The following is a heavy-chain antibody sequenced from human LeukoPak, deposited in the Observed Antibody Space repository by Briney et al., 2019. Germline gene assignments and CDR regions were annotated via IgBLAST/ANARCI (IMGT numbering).Heavy chain of an antibody. D-gene: IGHD5-24*01. V-gene: IGHV4-30-4*01. J-gene: IGHJ4*02. CDR3: ARERGWLHYYFDY. CDR2: IYYSGST. CDR1: GGSISSGDYY. Sequence: SQTLSLTCTVSGGSISSGDYYWSWIRQPPGKGLEWIGYIYYSGSTYYNPSLKSRVTISVDTSKNQFSLKLSSVTAADTAVYCCARERGWLHYYFDYWGQGTLVTVSS.